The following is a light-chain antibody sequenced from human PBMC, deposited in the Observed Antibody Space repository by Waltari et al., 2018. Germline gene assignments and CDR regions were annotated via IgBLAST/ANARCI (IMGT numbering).Light chain of an antibody. J-gene: IGLJ2*01. CDR3: SSFTTSTTLV. CDR1: SNDVGAYHY. Sequence: QSALTQPASVSGSPGQSITISCTGNSNDVGAYHYVSWYQQYPGKAPKLISYDVNKRPSGLSGRFSWSKSGNTASLTVSVLQPEDEADYHCSSFTTSTTLVFGGGTKLTVL. CDR2: DVN. V-gene: IGLV2-14*03.